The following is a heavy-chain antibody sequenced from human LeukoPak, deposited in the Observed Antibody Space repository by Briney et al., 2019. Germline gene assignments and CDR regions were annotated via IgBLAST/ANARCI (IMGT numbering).Heavy chain of an antibody. D-gene: IGHD1-26*01. CDR1: GFTFDDYA. J-gene: IGHJ4*02. Sequence: SGGSLRLSCAASGFTFDDYAMHWVRQAPGKGLEWVSGISWNSGSMGYADSVKGRFTISRDNAKNSLYLQMNSLRAEDTALYYCAKDPRVGELRTFDYWGQGTLVTVSS. V-gene: IGHV3-9*01. CDR3: AKDPRVGELRTFDY. CDR2: ISWNSGSM.